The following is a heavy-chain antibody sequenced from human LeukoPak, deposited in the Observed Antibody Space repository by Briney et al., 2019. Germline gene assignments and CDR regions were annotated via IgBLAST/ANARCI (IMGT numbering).Heavy chain of an antibody. J-gene: IGHJ3*02. CDR2: INPNSGGT. Sequence: ASVKVSCKASGYTFTSYGISWVRQAPGQGLEWMGWINPNSGGTNYAQKFQGWVTMTRDTSISTAYMELSRLRSDDTAVYYCARTDPTFLLPFDIWGQGTMVTVSS. V-gene: IGHV1-2*04. CDR3: ARTDPTFLLPFDI. D-gene: IGHD3-16*01. CDR1: GYTFTSYG.